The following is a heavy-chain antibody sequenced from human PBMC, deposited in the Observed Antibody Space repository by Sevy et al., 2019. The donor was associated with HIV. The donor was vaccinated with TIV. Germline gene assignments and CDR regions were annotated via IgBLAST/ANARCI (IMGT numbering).Heavy chain of an antibody. V-gene: IGHV4-59*01. CDR1: GGSISSYY. D-gene: IGHD6-13*01. J-gene: IGHJ4*02. CDR3: ARERQLVLDY. CDR2: IYYSGST. Sequence: SETLSHTCTVSGGSISSYYWSWIRQPPGKGLEWIGYIYYSGSTNYNPSLKSRVTISVDTSKNQFSLKLSSVTAADTAVYYCARERQLVLDYWGQRTLVTVSS.